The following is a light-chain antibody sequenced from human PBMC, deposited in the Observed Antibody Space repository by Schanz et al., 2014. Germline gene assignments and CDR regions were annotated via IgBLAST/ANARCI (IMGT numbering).Light chain of an antibody. CDR1: QSVTSS. V-gene: IGKV3-11*01. CDR2: DAS. J-gene: IGKJ4*01. CDR3: QQRSKWPLT. Sequence: EIVMTQSPATLSVSPGERATLSCRASQSVTSSLAWYQQKPGQAPRLLIYDASKRATGIPDRFSGSGSGTDFTLTVSSLEPEDFAFYYCQQRSKWPLTFGGGTKVEIK.